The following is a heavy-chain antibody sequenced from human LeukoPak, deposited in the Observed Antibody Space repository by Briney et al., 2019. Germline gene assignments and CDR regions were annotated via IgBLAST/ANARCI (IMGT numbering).Heavy chain of an antibody. J-gene: IGHJ5*02. CDR3: ARGDHPRDYWFDP. D-gene: IGHD3-10*01. V-gene: IGHV1-69*13. Sequence: SVKVSCKASGGTFSSYAISWVRQAPGQGLEWMGGIIPIFGTANYAQKFQGRVTITADESTSTAYMELSSLRSEDTAVYYCARGDHPRDYWFDPWGQGTLVTVSS. CDR1: GGTFSSYA. CDR2: IIPIFGTA.